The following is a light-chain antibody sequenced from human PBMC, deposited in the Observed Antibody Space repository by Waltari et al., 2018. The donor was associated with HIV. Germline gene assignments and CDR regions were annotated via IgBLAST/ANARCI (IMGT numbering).Light chain of an antibody. CDR3: QTWGSGVVV. V-gene: IGLV4-69*01. Sequence: QLVLTQSPSASASLGASVKFTCTMSSAHSTYPIAWHQQQPGKGPRYLMKVTSNGHTKGDGIPDRFSGSSSGAERYLTISSLQSEDEADYYCQTWGSGVVVFGGGTKLTVL. CDR2: VTSNGH. CDR1: SAHSTYP. J-gene: IGLJ2*01.